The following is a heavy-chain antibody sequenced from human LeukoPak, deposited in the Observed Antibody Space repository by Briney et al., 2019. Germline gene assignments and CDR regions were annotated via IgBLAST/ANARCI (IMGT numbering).Heavy chain of an antibody. J-gene: IGHJ3*02. CDR1: EFSVGSNY. D-gene: IGHD4-17*01. Sequence: GGSLRLSCAASEFSVGSNYMTWVRQAPGKGLEWVSLIYSGGSTYYADSVKGRFTISRDNSKNTLYLQMNSLRAEDTAVYYCAKSWYGDTKDAFDIWGQGTMVTVSS. V-gene: IGHV3-66*01. CDR3: AKSWYGDTKDAFDI. CDR2: IYSGGST.